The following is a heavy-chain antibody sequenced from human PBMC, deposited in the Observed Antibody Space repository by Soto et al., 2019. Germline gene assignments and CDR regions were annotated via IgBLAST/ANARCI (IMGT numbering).Heavy chain of an antibody. CDR2: ISGTTDTI. CDR3: VRQRGVMTDFAYFDS. D-gene: IGHD2-21*02. Sequence: GGSLRLSCAASGFTFKTFVMNWVRQSPGKGLEWVSYISGTTDTINFADSVRGRFTISRDNAKNSMFLQMDSLRDADTAVYYCVRQRGVMTDFAYFDSWGQGTLVTVSS. CDR1: GFTFKTFV. J-gene: IGHJ4*02. V-gene: IGHV3-48*02.